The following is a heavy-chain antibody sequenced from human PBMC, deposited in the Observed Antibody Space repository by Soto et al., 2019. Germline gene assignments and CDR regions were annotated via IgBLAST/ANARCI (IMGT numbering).Heavy chain of an antibody. D-gene: IGHD5-18*01. CDR3: AAVFLVDTAMVNDY. J-gene: IGHJ4*02. V-gene: IGHV1-8*01. CDR2: MNPNSGNT. Sequence: ASVKVSCKASGYTFTSYDINWVRQATGQGLEWMGWMNPNSGNTGYAQKFQGRVTMTRNTSISTAYMELSSLRSEDTAVYYCAAVFLVDTAMVNDYWGQGTLVTVSS. CDR1: GYTFTSYD.